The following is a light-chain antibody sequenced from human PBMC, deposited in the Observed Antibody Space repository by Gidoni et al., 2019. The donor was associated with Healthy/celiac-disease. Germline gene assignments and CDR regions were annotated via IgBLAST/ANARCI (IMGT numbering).Light chain of an antibody. CDR3: QQYGGSPLT. CDR2: GAS. J-gene: IGKJ4*01. Sequence: EIVLTPSPGTLSSSPGERATLSCRASQTLSSHSVAWYQQKPGQAPRLVIYGASSRATGIPDRFSGSGSGTDFTLIITRLEPEDFALYYCQQYGGSPLTFGGGTKIE. V-gene: IGKV3-20*01. CDR1: QTLSSHS.